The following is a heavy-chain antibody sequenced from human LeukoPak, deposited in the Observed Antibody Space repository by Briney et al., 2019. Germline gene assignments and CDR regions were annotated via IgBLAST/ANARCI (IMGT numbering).Heavy chain of an antibody. CDR1: GGTFSSYA. Sequence: SVNVSCKASGGTFSSYAISWVRQAPGQGLEWMGGIIPILGIANYAQKFQGRVTITADKSTSTAYMELSSLRSEDTAVYYCASAPKRVWFGDPGPFDYWGQGTLVTVSS. V-gene: IGHV1-69*10. J-gene: IGHJ4*02. D-gene: IGHD3-10*01. CDR2: IIPILGIA. CDR3: ASAPKRVWFGDPGPFDY.